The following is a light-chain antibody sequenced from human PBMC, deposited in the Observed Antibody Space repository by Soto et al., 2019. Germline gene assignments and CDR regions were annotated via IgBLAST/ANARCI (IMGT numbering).Light chain of an antibody. CDR3: SSYTSGSTLV. CDR1: SSDVGGYNY. Sequence: QSVLTQPASVSGSRGQSITISCPGTSSDVGGYNYVSWYQQHPGKAPKLMIYEVSNRPSGVSNRFSGSKSGNTASPTISGLQAEDEADYYCSSYTSGSTLVFGTGTRSPS. CDR2: EVS. V-gene: IGLV2-14*01. J-gene: IGLJ1*01.